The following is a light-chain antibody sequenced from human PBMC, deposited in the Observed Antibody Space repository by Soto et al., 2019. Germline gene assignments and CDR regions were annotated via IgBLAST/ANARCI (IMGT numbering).Light chain of an antibody. V-gene: IGLV1-40*01. CDR1: SSNIGAGYD. CDR3: QSYDSSLSGYV. Sequence: PPSVSGAPGQRVTISCTGSSSNIGAGYDVHWYQQLPGTAPKLLIYGNNNRPSGVPDRFSGSKSGTSASLAITGLQAEDEADYYCQSYDSSLSGYVFGTGTKV. CDR2: GNN. J-gene: IGLJ1*01.